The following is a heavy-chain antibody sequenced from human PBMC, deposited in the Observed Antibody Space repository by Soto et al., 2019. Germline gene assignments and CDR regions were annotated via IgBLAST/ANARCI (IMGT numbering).Heavy chain of an antibody. CDR3: ARRVASYYYDSKDLVNWFDP. V-gene: IGHV4-30-2*01. Sequence: QLQLQESGSGLVKPSQTLSLTCAVSGGSISSGGYSWSWIRQPPGKGLEWIGYIYHSGSTYYNPSLKSRVTISVDRSKNQFSLKLSSVTAADTAVYYCARRVASYYYDSKDLVNWFDPWGQGTLVPVSS. CDR2: IYHSGST. D-gene: IGHD3-22*01. J-gene: IGHJ5*02. CDR1: GGSISSGGYS.